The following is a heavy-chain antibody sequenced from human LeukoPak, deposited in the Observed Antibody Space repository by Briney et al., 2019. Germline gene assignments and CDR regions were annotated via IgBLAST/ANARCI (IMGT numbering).Heavy chain of an antibody. CDR3: AREDLGSGSLDY. V-gene: IGHV4-59*12. D-gene: IGHD2-15*01. J-gene: IGHJ4*02. Sequence: TSATLSLTCPVFGGSILCYYWSWTRPPPGEGLGWSGYIYYSGSTDYEHSLKSRVTISVDKSKNQFYLKMSSVTAADTAVYYCAREDLGSGSLDYWGQGTLVTVSS. CDR2: IYYSGST. CDR1: GGSILCYY.